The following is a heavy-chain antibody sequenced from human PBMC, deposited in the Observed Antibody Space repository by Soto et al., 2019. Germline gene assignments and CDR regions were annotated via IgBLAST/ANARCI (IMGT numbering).Heavy chain of an antibody. CDR3: ARDQSLQVFFYYYCMDV. J-gene: IGHJ6*02. CDR1: GFTFSSYS. Sequence: GGSLRLSCAASGFTFSSYSMNWVRQAPGKGLEWVSSISSSSSYIYYADSVKGRFTISRDNAKNSLYLQMNSLRAEDTAVYYCARDQSLQVFFYYYCMDVWCQGTTVTVSS. V-gene: IGHV3-21*01. CDR2: ISSSSSYI.